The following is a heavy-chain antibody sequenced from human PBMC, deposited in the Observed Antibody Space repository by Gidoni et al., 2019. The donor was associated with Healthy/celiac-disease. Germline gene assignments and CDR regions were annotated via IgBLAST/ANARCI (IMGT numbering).Heavy chain of an antibody. D-gene: IGHD2-21*02. J-gene: IGHJ6*02. CDR3: AKVPSPARPCGGDCYLGDYYGMDV. CDR2: MSGSGGRT. CDR1: GFTFSSYA. Sequence: EVQLLESGGGLVQPGGSLRLSCAASGFTFSSYAMSWLRQAPGKGLECVSTMSGSGGRTYYADSVKGRFTITRNNSKNTLYLQMNSLGAEDTAVYYCAKVPSPARPCGGDCYLGDYYGMDVWGQGTTVTVSS. V-gene: IGHV3-23*01.